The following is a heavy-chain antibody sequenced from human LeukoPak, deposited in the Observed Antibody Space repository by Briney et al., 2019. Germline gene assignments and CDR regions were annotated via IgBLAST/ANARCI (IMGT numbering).Heavy chain of an antibody. V-gene: IGHV3-74*01. CDR2: INSDGSST. D-gene: IGHD4-17*01. J-gene: IGHJ3*02. CDR1: GFTFSSYW. CDR3: AREGDYGDYGGAFDI. Sequence: GGYLRLSCAASGFTFSSYWMHWVRQAPGKGLVWVSRINSDGSSTSYADSVKGRFTISRDNAKNTLYLQMNSLRAEDTAVYYCAREGDYGDYGGAFDIWGQGTMVTVSS.